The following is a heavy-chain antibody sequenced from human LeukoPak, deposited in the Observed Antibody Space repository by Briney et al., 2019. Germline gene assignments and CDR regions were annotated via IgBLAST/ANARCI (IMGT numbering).Heavy chain of an antibody. V-gene: IGHV3-7*01. CDR2: IKQDGSEK. D-gene: IGHD3-10*01. CDR1: GFTFSSYW. CDR3: ARDDPRSGSYYKRAYGMDV. Sequence: PGGSLRLSCAASGFTFSSYWMSWVRQAPGKGLEWVANIKQDGSEKYYVDSVKGRFTISRDNAKNSLYLQMNSLRAEDTAVYYCARDDPRSGSYYKRAYGMDVWGQGTTVTVSS. J-gene: IGHJ6*02.